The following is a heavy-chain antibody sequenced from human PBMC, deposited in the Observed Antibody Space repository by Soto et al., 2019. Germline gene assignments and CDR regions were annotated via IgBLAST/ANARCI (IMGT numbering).Heavy chain of an antibody. D-gene: IGHD2-2*01. J-gene: IGHJ3*02. CDR3: AREVRQKGLLPDAFDI. V-gene: IGHV3-66*01. CDR2: IYSGGST. Sequence: GGSLRLSCAASGFTVSSNYMSWVRQAPGKGLEWVSVIYSGGSTYYADSVKGRFTISRDNSKSTLYLQMNSLRAEDTAVYYCAREVRQKGLLPDAFDIWGQGTMVTVSS. CDR1: GFTVSSNY.